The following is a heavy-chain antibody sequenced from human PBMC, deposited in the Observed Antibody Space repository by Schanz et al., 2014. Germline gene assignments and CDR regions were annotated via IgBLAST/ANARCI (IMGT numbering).Heavy chain of an antibody. V-gene: IGHV3-7*01. J-gene: IGHJ4*02. Sequence: EEQLLESGGALVQPGGSLRLSCAASGFTFSSYWMHWVRQPPGKGLEWVANIKGDSSEKNYVDSVKGRFTLSRDNAKNSMYLQMNSLRAEDTAVYYCARDRGNDLSYYFDYWGQGTLVTVSS. CDR2: IKGDSSEK. CDR3: ARDRGNDLSYYFDY. CDR1: GFTFSSYW. D-gene: IGHD5-12*01.